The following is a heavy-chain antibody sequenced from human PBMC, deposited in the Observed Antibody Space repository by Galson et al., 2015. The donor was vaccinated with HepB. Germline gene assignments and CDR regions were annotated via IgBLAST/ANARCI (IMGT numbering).Heavy chain of an antibody. CDR1: RFTFSSYA. J-gene: IGHJ3*02. V-gene: IGHV3-23*01. Sequence: SLRLSCAASRFTFSSYAMSWVRQAPGKGLEWVSAISGSGGSTYYADSVKGRFTISRDNSKNTLYLQMNSLRAEDTAVYYCALAGGAAAGTGAFDIWGQGTMVTVSS. CDR3: ALAGGAAAGTGAFDI. CDR2: ISGSGGST. D-gene: IGHD6-13*01.